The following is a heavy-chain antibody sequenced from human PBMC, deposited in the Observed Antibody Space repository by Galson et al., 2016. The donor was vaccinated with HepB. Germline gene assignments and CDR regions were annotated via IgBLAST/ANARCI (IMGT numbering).Heavy chain of an antibody. CDR1: GFSVRNNY. CDR3: ARAPYSSDHFFPFEY. CDR2: IYSGDNT. J-gene: IGHJ4*02. D-gene: IGHD6-19*01. Sequence: SLRLSCAASGFSVRNNYMTWVRQAPGKGLGWVSVIYSGDNTFYADSVKGRFTISRDNSKNTVFSQMNSLRMDDTGVYYCARAPYSSDHFFPFEYWGQGTLVTVSS. V-gene: IGHV3-53*01.